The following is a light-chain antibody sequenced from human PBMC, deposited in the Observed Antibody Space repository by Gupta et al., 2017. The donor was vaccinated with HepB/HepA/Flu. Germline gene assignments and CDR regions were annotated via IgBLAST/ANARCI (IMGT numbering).Light chain of an antibody. Sequence: DIQMTPSPSSLSASVGDRVTITCRSSQSILRYLNWFQKKPGKAPNLLIYTASSLQSGVPSRFSGGGSGTDFTLNISSLQPEDFATYYGQQTYRVPPTFGPGTKVDVK. J-gene: IGKJ3*01. CDR2: TAS. CDR3: QQTYRVPPT. V-gene: IGKV1-39*01. CDR1: QSILRY.